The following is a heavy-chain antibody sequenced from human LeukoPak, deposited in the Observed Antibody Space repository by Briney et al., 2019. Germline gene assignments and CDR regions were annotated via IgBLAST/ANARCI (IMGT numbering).Heavy chain of an antibody. CDR2: IYTSGST. D-gene: IGHD3-10*01. Sequence: PSETLSLTCTVSGGSISSGSYYWSWIRQPAGKGLEWIGRIYTSGSTNYNPSLKSRVTISVDTSKNQFSLKLSSVTAADTAVYYCARVITMVRGVNYYYYMDVWGKGTTVTISS. V-gene: IGHV4-61*02. J-gene: IGHJ6*03. CDR3: ARVITMVRGVNYYYYMDV. CDR1: GGSISSGSYY.